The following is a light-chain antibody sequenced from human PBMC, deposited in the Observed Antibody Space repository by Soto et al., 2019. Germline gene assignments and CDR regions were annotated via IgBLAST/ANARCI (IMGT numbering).Light chain of an antibody. CDR2: DNN. Sequence: QSALTQPASVSGSPGQSITISCTGTSSDVGGYSFVSWYQQYPGKAPKLLIYDNNRRPSGIPDRFSGSKSGTSATLGITGLQTGDEADYYCGTWDTRLSAVVFGAGTKLTVL. V-gene: IGLV2-14*03. CDR3: GTWDTRLSAVV. CDR1: SSDVGGYSF. J-gene: IGLJ2*01.